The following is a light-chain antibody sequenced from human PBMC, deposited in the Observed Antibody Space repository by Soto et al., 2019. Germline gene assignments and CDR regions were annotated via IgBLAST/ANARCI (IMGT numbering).Light chain of an antibody. J-gene: IGKJ4*01. CDR2: AAS. CDR1: QSISNL. CDR3: QQSYSTPLT. Sequence: DIQMTQSPSSLSASVGDRVTITCRASQSISNLLNWYQQKPGKAPKLLIYAASSLQSGVPARFSGSGSGTDFTLTFSSLQPEDFATYYCQQSYSTPLTFGGGTKVEIK. V-gene: IGKV1-39*01.